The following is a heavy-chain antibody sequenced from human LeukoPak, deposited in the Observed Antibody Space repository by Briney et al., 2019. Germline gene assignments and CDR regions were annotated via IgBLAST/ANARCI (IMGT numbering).Heavy chain of an antibody. V-gene: IGHV4-31*03. D-gene: IGHD2-2*01. CDR2: IYYSGST. CDR1: GGSISSGGYY. Sequence: SQTLSITCTVSGGSISSGGYYWSWIRQHPGKGLEWIGYIYYSGSTYYNPSLKSRVTISVDTSKNQFSLKLSSVTAADTAVYYCARGTLGYCSSTSCRWSWFDPWGQGTLVTVSS. CDR3: ARGTLGYCSSTSCRWSWFDP. J-gene: IGHJ5*02.